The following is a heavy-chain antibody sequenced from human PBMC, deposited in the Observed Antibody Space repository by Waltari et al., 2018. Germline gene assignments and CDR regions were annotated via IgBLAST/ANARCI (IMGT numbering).Heavy chain of an antibody. D-gene: IGHD3-3*01. V-gene: IGHV1-2*06. CDR2: INPNSGGT. CDR3: ATKEFGVVIPFDY. J-gene: IGHJ4*02. Sequence: QVQLVQSGAEVKKPGASVKVYCKASGYTFTGYYMHWVRQAPGQGLEWMGRINPNSGGTNYAQKFQGRVTMTRDTSISTAYMELSRLRSDDTAVYYCATKEFGVVIPFDYWGQGTLVTISS. CDR1: GYTFTGYY.